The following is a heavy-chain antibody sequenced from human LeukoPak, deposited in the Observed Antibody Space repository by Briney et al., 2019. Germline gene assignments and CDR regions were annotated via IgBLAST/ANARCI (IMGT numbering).Heavy chain of an antibody. Sequence: HTGGSLRLSCAASGFTFSTYWMHWVRQAPGKGLEWVSVLYSGGSTYYADSVKGRFTISRDNSKNTLYLQMNSLRAEDTAVYYCSRIATTDPYYFDYWGQGTLVTVSS. CDR3: SRIATTDPYYFDY. CDR2: LYSGGST. CDR1: GFTFSTYW. J-gene: IGHJ4*02. D-gene: IGHD4-17*01. V-gene: IGHV3-53*01.